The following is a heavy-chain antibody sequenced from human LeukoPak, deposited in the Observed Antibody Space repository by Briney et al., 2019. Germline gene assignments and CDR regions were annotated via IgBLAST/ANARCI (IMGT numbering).Heavy chain of an antibody. D-gene: IGHD3-10*01. CDR1: VFTFSSFA. J-gene: IGHJ4*02. V-gene: IGHV3-23*01. CDR2: VRGNGDST. Sequence: GGSLRLSCAASVFTFSSFAMHWVRQAPGKGLEWVAVVRGNGDSTHYADSVKGRFTISRDNSKNTLYLQMNSLRDEDTAVYYCAKGFFGSGSFPHNFDYWGQGTLVTVSS. CDR3: AKGFFGSGSFPHNFDY.